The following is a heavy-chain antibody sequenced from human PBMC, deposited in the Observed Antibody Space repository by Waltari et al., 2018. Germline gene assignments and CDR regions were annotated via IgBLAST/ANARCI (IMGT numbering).Heavy chain of an antibody. CDR3: ARDSYYYDGSGYPAR. J-gene: IGHJ4*02. CDR1: GGSISRATYY. V-gene: IGHV4-61*02. Sequence: QVQLQESGPGLVKPSQTLSLSCTVSGGSISRATYYWSWIRQPAGKVLEWIGRIHVNGNTNYNPSLISRVTISVDTSRNQFFLTVNAVTAADTAVYYCARDSYYYDGSGYPARWGQGTRVTVSS. D-gene: IGHD3-22*01. CDR2: IHVNGNT.